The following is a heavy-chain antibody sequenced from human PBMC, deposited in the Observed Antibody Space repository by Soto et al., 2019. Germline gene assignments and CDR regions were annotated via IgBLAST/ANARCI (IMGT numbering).Heavy chain of an antibody. CDR2: IYYSGST. Sequence: SETLSLTYTVSGGSISSYYWSWIRQPPGKGLEWIGYIYYSGSTNYNPSLKSRVTISVDTSKNQFSLKLSSVTAADTAVYYCARDRADYDYVWGSYRYNWFDPWGQGTLVTVSS. D-gene: IGHD3-16*02. V-gene: IGHV4-59*01. CDR1: GGSISSYY. CDR3: ARDRADYDYVWGSYRYNWFDP. J-gene: IGHJ5*02.